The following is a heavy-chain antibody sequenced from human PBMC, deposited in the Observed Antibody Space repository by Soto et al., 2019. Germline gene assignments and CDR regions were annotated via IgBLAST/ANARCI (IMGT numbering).Heavy chain of an antibody. CDR1: GFTVSDYY. J-gene: IGHJ4*02. V-gene: IGHV3-11*06. D-gene: IGHD2-21*01. CDR3: ARAGENHNVFDS. CDR2: SSNSGTYT. Sequence: GVSLLLSCAASGFTVSDYYMSWIRQAPGKGLEWLSYSSNSGTYTRYADSVKGRFSISRDNAKNSLYLQINSLRGEDSATYYCARAGENHNVFDSWGQGTPVTVS.